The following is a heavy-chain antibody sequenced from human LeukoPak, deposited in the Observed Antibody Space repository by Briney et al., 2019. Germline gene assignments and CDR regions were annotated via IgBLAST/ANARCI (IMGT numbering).Heavy chain of an antibody. CDR3: ARDGVGYGVNFDY. V-gene: IGHV4-4*07. D-gene: IGHD4-17*01. CDR2: IYSSGST. Sequence: PSETLSLTCAVYGGSFSGYYWSWIRQPAGKGLEWIGRIYSSGSTNYNPSLRSRVTMSVDTSKNQFSLNLSSVTAADTAVYYCARDGVGYGVNFDYWGQGTLVTVSS. CDR1: GGSFSGYY. J-gene: IGHJ4*02.